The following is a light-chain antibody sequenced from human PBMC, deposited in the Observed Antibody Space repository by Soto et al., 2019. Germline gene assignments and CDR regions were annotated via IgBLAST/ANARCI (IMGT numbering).Light chain of an antibody. CDR2: DAS. J-gene: IGKJ1*01. V-gene: IGKV1-5*01. Sequence: DIQMTQSPSTLSASVGDRVTITCRASQSMNDWLAWYQQKPGKAPKVLIYDASSLQSGVPSRFSGSGSGTEFTLTIDGLQPDDVATYYCLRYNAFSQTFGQGTQVEI. CDR1: QSMNDW. CDR3: LRYNAFSQT.